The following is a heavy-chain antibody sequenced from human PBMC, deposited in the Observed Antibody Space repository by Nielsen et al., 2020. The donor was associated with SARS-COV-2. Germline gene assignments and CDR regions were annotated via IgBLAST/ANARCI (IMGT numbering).Heavy chain of an antibody. D-gene: IGHD3-10*01. CDR1: GGSFSGYY. J-gene: IGHJ6*03. CDR3: ARSDGSGTWPPYYYYMDV. Sequence: SETLSLTCAVYGGSFSGYYWSWIRQPPGKGLEWIGEINHSGSTNYNPSLKSRVTISVDTSKNQFSLKLSSVTAADTAVYYCARSDGSGTWPPYYYYMDVWGKGTTVTVSS. V-gene: IGHV4-34*01. CDR2: INHSGST.